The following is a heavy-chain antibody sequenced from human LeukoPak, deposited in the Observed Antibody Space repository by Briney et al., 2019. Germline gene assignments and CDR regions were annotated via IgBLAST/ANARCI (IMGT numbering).Heavy chain of an antibody. Sequence: PGGSLRLSCAASGFTFSSYWMHCVRQAPGKGLVWVSRINSDGSSTSYADSVKGRFTISRDNAKNTLYLQMNSLRAEDTAVYYCASAYYYDSSSYYRNHFDYWGQGTLVTVSS. D-gene: IGHD3-22*01. CDR3: ASAYYYDSSSYYRNHFDY. V-gene: IGHV3-74*01. J-gene: IGHJ4*02. CDR2: INSDGSST. CDR1: GFTFSSYW.